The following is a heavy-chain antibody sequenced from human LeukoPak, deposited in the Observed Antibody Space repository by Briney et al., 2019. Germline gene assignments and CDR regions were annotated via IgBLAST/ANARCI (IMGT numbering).Heavy chain of an antibody. V-gene: IGHV4-30-4*01. CDR2: IYYSGST. J-gene: IGHJ6*02. CDR1: GGSISSGDYY. Sequence: SQTLSLTCTVSGGSISSGDYYWSWIRQPPGKGLEWIGYIYYSGSTYYNPSLKSRVTISVDTSKNQFSLKLSSVTAADTAVYYCAGLTVPAAPSSYYYYGMDVWGQGTTVTVSS. CDR3: AGLTVPAAPSSYYYYGMDV. D-gene: IGHD2-2*01.